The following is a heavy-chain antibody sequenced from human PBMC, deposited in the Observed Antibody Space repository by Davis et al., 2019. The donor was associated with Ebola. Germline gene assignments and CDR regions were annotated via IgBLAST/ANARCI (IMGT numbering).Heavy chain of an antibody. V-gene: IGHV3-33*01. Sequence: PGGSLRLSCAASGFIFSTYGMHWVRQAPGKGLEWVALMWYDGSRQYYADSVKGRFTVSRDNSRNILYLQMNSLRAEDTAVYYCARDTWYSGDDNGGDWGQGTLVTVSS. D-gene: IGHD1-26*01. CDR3: ARDTWYSGDDNGGD. J-gene: IGHJ4*02. CDR2: MWYDGSRQ. CDR1: GFIFSTYG.